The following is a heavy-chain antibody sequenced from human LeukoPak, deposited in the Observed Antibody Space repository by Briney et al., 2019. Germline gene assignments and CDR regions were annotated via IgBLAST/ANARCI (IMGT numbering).Heavy chain of an antibody. V-gene: IGHV3-21*01. CDR1: GFTFNTYT. CDR3: ARGYSSSCFDY. CDR2: ISSSSSYI. J-gene: IGHJ4*02. D-gene: IGHD6-13*01. Sequence: GGSLRLSCAASGFTFNTYTMNWVRQAPGKGLEWVSSISSSSSYIYYADSVKGRFTISRDNAKNSLYLQMNSLRAEDTAVYYCARGYSSSCFDYWGQGTLVTVSS.